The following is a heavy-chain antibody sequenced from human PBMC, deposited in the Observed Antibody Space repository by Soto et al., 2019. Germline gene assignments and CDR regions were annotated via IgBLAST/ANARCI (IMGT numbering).Heavy chain of an antibody. Sequence: GGSLRLSCAASGFTFSSYAMSWVCPAPGKGLEWVSAISGSGGSTYYADSVKGRFTISRDNSKNTLYLQMNSLRAEDTAVYYCAKDESVMVPHDLRHSAPRYWGQGALATVSS. CDR3: AKDESVMVPHDLRHSAPRY. V-gene: IGHV3-23*01. J-gene: IGHJ4*02. CDR1: GFTFSSYA. D-gene: IGHD3-3*01. CDR2: ISGSGGST.